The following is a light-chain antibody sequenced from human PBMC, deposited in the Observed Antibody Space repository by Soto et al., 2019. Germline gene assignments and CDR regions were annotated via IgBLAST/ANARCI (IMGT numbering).Light chain of an antibody. J-gene: IGKJ5*01. V-gene: IGKV3-20*01. CDR1: QSVSTNY. Sequence: EIVLTQSPGTLSLSPGERATLSCKASQSVSTNYLAWYQQKPGQAPRLLIYGASSRATGIPDRFSGGGSGTDFTLTISGLEPEDFAVYYCQQYYGWPGITFGRGTRLENK. CDR3: QQYYGWPGIT. CDR2: GAS.